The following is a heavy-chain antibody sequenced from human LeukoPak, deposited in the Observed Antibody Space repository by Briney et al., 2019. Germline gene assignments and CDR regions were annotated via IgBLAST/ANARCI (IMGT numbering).Heavy chain of an antibody. D-gene: IGHD7-27*01. CDR1: GYSFTSYW. J-gene: IGHJ5*02. CDR3: ARLTGDVGDRLDTNWFDP. V-gene: IGHV5-51*01. Sequence: GESLQISCQGSGYSFTSYWIGWVRQMPGKGLEWMGIIYPGDSDTRYSPSFQGQVTISADKSISTAYLQWSSLKASDTAMYYCARLTGDVGDRLDTNWFDPWGQGTLVTVSS. CDR2: IYPGDSDT.